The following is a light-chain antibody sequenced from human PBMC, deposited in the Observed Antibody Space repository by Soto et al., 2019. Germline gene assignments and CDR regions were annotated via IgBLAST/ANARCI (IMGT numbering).Light chain of an antibody. CDR3: QSFDSSLSASI. CDR1: SSNIGTTYD. CDR2: DNT. J-gene: IGLJ2*01. Sequence: QSVLTQPPSVSGAPGQRVTISCTGNSSNIGTTYDVHWYRHLPGTAPKLLIYDNTNRPSGVPDRFSGSKSGTSASLAITGLQAEDEAYYYGQSFDSSLSASIFGGGTKLTVL. V-gene: IGLV1-40*01.